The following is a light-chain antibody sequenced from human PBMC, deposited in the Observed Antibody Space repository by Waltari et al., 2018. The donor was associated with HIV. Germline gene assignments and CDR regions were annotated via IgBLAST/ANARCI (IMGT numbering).Light chain of an antibody. CDR3: QSYDSRLRGSV. CDR1: GSNLGAGYA. Sequence: QSVLTQQPSVSGAPGQGVTISCTGSGSNLGAGYAVHWYQQLPGTAPKLLISGHKNRPSGVPERFSGSRSGASASLAITGLQAEDEATYYCQSYDSRLRGSVFGGGTKVTVV. CDR2: GHK. V-gene: IGLV1-40*01. J-gene: IGLJ2*01.